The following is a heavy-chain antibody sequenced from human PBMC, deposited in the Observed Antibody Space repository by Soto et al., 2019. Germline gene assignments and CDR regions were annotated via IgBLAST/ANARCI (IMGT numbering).Heavy chain of an antibody. CDR3: AREQDIVVVVAATQNDYYYYYMDV. CDR2: ISSSSSYI. CDR1: GFTFSSYI. V-gene: IGHV3-21*01. D-gene: IGHD2-15*01. J-gene: IGHJ6*03. Sequence: GGSLRLSCAAAGFTFSSYIMNWVRQAPGKGLEWVSSISSSSSYIYYADSVKGRFTISRDNAKNSLYLQMNSLRAEDTAVYYCAREQDIVVVVAATQNDYYYYYMDVWGKGTTVTVSS.